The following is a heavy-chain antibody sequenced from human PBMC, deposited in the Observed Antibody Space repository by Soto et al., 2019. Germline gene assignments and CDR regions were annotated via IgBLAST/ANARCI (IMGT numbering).Heavy chain of an antibody. CDR3: AHRPSYCSGGSCYSGFDY. J-gene: IGHJ4*02. V-gene: IGHV2-5*02. Sequence: SGPTLVNPTQTLTLTFTFSEFSLSTSGVGVGWIRQPPGKALEWLALIYWDDDKRYSPSLKSRLTITKDTSKNQVVLTMTNMDPVDTATYYCAHRPSYCSGGSCYSGFDYWGQGTLVTVS. D-gene: IGHD2-15*01. CDR1: EFSLSTSGVG. CDR2: IYWDDDK.